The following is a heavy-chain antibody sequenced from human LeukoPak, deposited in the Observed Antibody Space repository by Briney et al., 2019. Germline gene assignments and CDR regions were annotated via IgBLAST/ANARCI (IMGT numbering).Heavy chain of an antibody. J-gene: IGHJ4*02. CDR3: ARERGMGYYYDSSGLFDY. V-gene: IGHV1-18*01. CDR1: GYTFTSYG. CDR2: ISAYNGNT. D-gene: IGHD3-22*01. Sequence: ASVKVPCKASGYTFTSYGISWVRQAPGQGLEWMGWISAYNGNTNYAQKLQGRVTMTTDTSTSTAYMELRSLRSDDTAVYYCARERGMGYYYDSSGLFDYWGQGTLVTVSS.